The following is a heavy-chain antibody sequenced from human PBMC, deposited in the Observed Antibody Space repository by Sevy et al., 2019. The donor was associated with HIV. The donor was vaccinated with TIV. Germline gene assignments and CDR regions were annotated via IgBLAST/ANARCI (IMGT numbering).Heavy chain of an antibody. CDR2: IRYDGSDK. D-gene: IGHD6-13*01. V-gene: IGHV3-30*02. Sequence: GGSLRLSCTASGFTFSNFGMHWVRQVPGKGLEWVTFIRYDGSDKYYAASVKGRFTISRDDSKNTLYLQMDSLRPEDTAIYYCAKDLAGSGRRYFEDWGKGALVTVST. CDR3: AKDLAGSGRRYFED. J-gene: IGHJ4*02. CDR1: GFTFSNFG.